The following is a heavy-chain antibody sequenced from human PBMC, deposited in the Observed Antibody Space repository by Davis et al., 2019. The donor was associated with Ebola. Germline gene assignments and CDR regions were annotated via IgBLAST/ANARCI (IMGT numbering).Heavy chain of an antibody. V-gene: IGHV3-30*04. CDR1: GFTFSRYT. CDR3: ARNLGTPQDV. CDR2: ISYDGSHK. J-gene: IGHJ6*02. Sequence: GESLKISCAASGFTFSRYTLHWVRQAPGKGLEWVALISYDGSHKFYADSAKGRFTISRDNAKNSLYLQMNSLRDEDTAVYYCARNLGTPQDVWGQGTTVTVSS.